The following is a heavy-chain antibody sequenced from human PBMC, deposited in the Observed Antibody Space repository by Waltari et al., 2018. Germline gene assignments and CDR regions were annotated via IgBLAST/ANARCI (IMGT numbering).Heavy chain of an antibody. D-gene: IGHD6-6*01. CDR2: INHSGST. Sequence: QVQLQQWGAGLLKPSETLSLTCAVYGGSFSGYYWSWIRQPPGKGLEWIGEINHSGSTNYNPSLKSRVTISVDTSKNQFSLKLSSVTAADTAVYYCARGRGIAARKYNWFDPWGQGTLVTVSS. J-gene: IGHJ5*02. CDR1: GGSFSGYY. CDR3: ARGRGIAARKYNWFDP. V-gene: IGHV4-34*01.